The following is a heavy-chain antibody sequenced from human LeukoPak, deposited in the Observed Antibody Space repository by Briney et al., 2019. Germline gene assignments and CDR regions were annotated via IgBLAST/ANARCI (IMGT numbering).Heavy chain of an antibody. CDR2: IYYSGST. V-gene: IGHV4-39*07. CDR1: GGSISSSSYY. CDR3: ARTPPRLSSYYYYMDV. Sequence: SETLSLTCTVSGGSISSSSYYWGWIRQPPGKGLEWIGSIYYSGSTYYNPSLKSRVTISVDTSKNQFSLKLSSVTAADTALYYCARTPPRLSSYYYYMDVWGKGTTVTVSS. J-gene: IGHJ6*03.